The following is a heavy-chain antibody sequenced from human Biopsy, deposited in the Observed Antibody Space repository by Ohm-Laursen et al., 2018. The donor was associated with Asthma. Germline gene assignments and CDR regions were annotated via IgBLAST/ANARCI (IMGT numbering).Heavy chain of an antibody. D-gene: IGHD4-23*01. CDR1: GFTFSSYG. CDR3: AGQYGGNSPLLE. J-gene: IGHJ4*02. V-gene: IGHV3-30*03. CDR2: ISHDGSNK. Sequence: SLRLSCSASGFTFSSYGMHWVRQAPGKGLEWVAVISHDGSNKYYADSVKGRFTISRDNSKNTLGLQMNSLRAEDTAVYYCAGQYGGNSPLLEWGQGTLVTVSS.